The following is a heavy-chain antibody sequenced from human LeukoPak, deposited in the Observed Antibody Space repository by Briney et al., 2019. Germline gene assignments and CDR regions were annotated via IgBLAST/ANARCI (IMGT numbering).Heavy chain of an antibody. CDR1: GFTFSSYS. CDR3: ASQLKVGAFDY. D-gene: IGHD1-26*01. CDR2: ISSSSSYI. J-gene: IGHJ4*02. Sequence: PGGSLRLSCAASGFTFSSYSMNWVRQAPGKGLEWVSSISSSSSYIYYADSVKGRFTISRDNAKNSLYLQMNSLRAEDTAVYYCASQLKVGAFDYWGQGTLVTVSS. V-gene: IGHV3-21*01.